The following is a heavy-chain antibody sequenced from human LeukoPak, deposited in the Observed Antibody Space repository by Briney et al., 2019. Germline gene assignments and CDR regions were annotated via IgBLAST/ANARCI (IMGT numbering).Heavy chain of an antibody. Sequence: SVKVSCKASGGTFSSYAISWVRQAPGQGLEWMGGIIPIFGTANYAQKFQGRVTITTDESTSTAYMELSSLRSEDTAVYYCARAATVTTTPPWFDYWGQGTLVTDPS. CDR2: IIPIFGTA. D-gene: IGHD4-11*01. V-gene: IGHV1-69*05. J-gene: IGHJ4*02. CDR3: ARAATVTTTPPWFDY. CDR1: GGTFSSYA.